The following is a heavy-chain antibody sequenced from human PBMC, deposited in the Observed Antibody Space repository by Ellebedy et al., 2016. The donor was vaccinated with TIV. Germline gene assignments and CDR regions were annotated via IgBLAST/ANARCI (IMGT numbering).Heavy chain of an antibody. V-gene: IGHV3-66*01. J-gene: IGHJ4*02. CDR3: ARKSDTLLFAGGDC. CDR2: IYSTGTT. D-gene: IGHD3-16*01. CDR1: GFPVGSHC. Sequence: PGGSLRLSCAASGFPVGSHCMSWVRQAPGRGPECVSIIYSTGTTDYADSVRGRFTISRDSAKNTLYLQMNSLRVEDTAVYYCARKSDTLLFAGGDCWGQGTLVTVSS.